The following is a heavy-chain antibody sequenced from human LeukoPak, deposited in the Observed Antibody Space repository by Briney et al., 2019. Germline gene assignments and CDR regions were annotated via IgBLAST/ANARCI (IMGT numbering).Heavy chain of an antibody. CDR3: AKGPSSYYDSSGSKEGY. D-gene: IGHD3-22*01. J-gene: IGHJ4*02. Sequence: GGSLRLSCVASGFTFSSYAMSWVRQAPGKGLEWVSAISGSGGSTYYADSVKGRFTISRDNSKNTLYLQMNSLRAEDTAVYYCAKGPSSYYDSSGSKEGYWGQGTLVTVSS. V-gene: IGHV3-23*01. CDR1: GFTFSSYA. CDR2: ISGSGGST.